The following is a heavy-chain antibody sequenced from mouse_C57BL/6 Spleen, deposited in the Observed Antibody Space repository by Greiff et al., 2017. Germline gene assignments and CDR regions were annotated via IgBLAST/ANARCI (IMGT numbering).Heavy chain of an antibody. CDR3: ARSRITTVVARTY. V-gene: IGHV1-54*01. Sequence: QVQLQQSGAELVRPGTSVKVSCKASGYAFTNYSIEWVKQRPGQGLEWIGVINPGSGGTNYNEKFKGKATLTADKSSSTPYMQLRSLTSEDSAVYFCARSRITTVVARTYWGQGTLVTVSA. CDR1: GYAFTNYS. D-gene: IGHD1-1*01. J-gene: IGHJ3*01. CDR2: INPGSGGT.